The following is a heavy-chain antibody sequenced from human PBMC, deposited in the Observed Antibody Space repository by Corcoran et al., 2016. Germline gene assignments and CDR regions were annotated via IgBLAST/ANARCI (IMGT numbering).Heavy chain of an antibody. V-gene: IGHV4-39*07. CDR1: GGSISSSSYY. CDR2: IYYSGST. Sequence: QVQLQQWGAGLLKPSETLSLTCTVSGGSISSSSYYWGWIRQPPGKGLEWIGSIYYSGSTYYNPSLKSRVTISVDTSKNQFSLKLSSVTAADTAVYYCARDSYWYSNRWFDPWGQGTLVTVSS. CDR3: ARDSYWYSNRWFDP. J-gene: IGHJ5*02. D-gene: IGHD4-4*01.